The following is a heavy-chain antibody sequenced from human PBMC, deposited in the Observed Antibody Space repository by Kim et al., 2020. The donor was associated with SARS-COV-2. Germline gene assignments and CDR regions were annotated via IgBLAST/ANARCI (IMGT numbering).Heavy chain of an antibody. V-gene: IGHV3-15*01. CDR2: IKSKTDGGTT. CDR3: TTAPYYDSSGYAFDI. D-gene: IGHD3-22*01. J-gene: IGHJ3*02. CDR1: GFTFSNAW. Sequence: GGSLRLSCAASGFTFSNAWMSWVRQAPGKGLEWVGRIKSKTDGGTTDYAAPVKGRFTISRDDSKNTLYLQMNSLKTEDTAVYYCTTAPYYDSSGYAFDIWGQGTMVTVSS.